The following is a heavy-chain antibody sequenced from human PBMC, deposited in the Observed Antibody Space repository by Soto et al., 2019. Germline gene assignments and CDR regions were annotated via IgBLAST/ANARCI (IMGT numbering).Heavy chain of an antibody. CDR2: ISAYNGNT. J-gene: IGHJ6*02. CDR3: AREGGGCSSTSCYPYYYGMDV. Sequence: ASVKVSCKASGYTFTSYGISWVRQAPGQGLEWMGWISAYNGNTNYAQKLQGRVTMTTDTSTSTAYMEPRSLRSDDTAVYYCAREGGGCSSTSCYPYYYGMDVWGQGTTVTVSS. V-gene: IGHV1-18*04. D-gene: IGHD2-2*01. CDR1: GYTFTSYG.